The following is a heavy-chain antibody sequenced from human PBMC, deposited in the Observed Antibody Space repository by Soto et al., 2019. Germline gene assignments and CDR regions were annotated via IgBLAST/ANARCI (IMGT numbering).Heavy chain of an antibody. D-gene: IGHD4-4*01. CDR2: IYYSGST. CDR1: GGSISSSSYY. CDR3: ARQLLNDYSNLGWFDP. J-gene: IGHJ5*02. Sequence: SETLSLTCTVSGGSISSSSYYWGWIRQPPGKGLEWIGSIYYSGSTYYNPSLKSRVTISVDTSKNQFSLKLSSVTAADTAVYYCARQLLNDYSNLGWFDPWGQGTLVTVS. V-gene: IGHV4-39*01.